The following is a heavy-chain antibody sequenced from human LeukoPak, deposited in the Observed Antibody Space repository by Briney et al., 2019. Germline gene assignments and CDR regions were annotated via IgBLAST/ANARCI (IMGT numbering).Heavy chain of an antibody. CDR2: ISSSSSYI. J-gene: IGHJ4*02. CDR3: ASDAGRLITIFGVVIPYYFDY. Sequence: PGGSLRLSCAASGFTFSSYSMNWVRQAPGKGLEWVSSISSSSSYIYYADSVEGRFTISRDNAKNSLYLQMNRLRAEDTAEYYCASDAGRLITIFGVVIPYYFDYWGQGTLVTVSS. V-gene: IGHV3-21*01. D-gene: IGHD3-3*01. CDR1: GFTFSSYS.